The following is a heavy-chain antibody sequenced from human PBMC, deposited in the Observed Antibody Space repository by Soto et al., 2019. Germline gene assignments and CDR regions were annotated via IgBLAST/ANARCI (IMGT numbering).Heavy chain of an antibody. CDR2: IYHSGST. CDR1: GGSISSSNW. Sequence: QVQLQESGPGLVKPSGTLSLTCAVSGGSISSSNWWSWVRQPPGKGLEWIGEIYHSGSTNYNPSLKSRVTLSVDKSKNQFSLKLSSVTAADTAVYYCARDQTGTTSYNSFDPWGQGTLVTVSS. J-gene: IGHJ5*02. D-gene: IGHD1-7*01. CDR3: ARDQTGTTSYNSFDP. V-gene: IGHV4-4*02.